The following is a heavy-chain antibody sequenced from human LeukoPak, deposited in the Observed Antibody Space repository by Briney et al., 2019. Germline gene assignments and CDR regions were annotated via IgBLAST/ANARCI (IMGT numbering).Heavy chain of an antibody. D-gene: IGHD5-18*01. CDR2: INPNSGGT. CDR1: GYTFTGYY. V-gene: IGHV1-2*02. Sequence: ASVKVSCKASGYTFTGYYMHWVRQAPGQGLEWMGWINPNSGGTNYAQKFQGRVTMTRDTSISTAYLQWSSLKASDTAMYYCARQEQLWLLSAFGYFDYWGQGTLVTVSS. CDR3: ARQEQLWLLSAFGYFDY. J-gene: IGHJ4*02.